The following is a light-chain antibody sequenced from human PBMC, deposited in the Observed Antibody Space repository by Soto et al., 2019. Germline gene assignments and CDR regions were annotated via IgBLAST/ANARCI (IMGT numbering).Light chain of an antibody. V-gene: IGKV1-39*01. CDR2: AAS. CDR3: QQTYSTPIT. Sequence: DIQRTPSPSSLSASVVDSITIACRASQSISNYLNWYQQRPGKAPKLLIYAASSLQSGVPSRFSGSGSGTDFTLTISSLQPEDFVTYYCQQTYSTPITFGQGTRLEIK. J-gene: IGKJ5*01. CDR1: QSISNY.